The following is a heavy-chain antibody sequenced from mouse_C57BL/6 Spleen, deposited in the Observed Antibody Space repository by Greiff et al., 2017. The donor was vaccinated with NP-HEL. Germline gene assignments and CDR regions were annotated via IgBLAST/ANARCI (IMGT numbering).Heavy chain of an antibody. CDR2: IYPRSGNT. CDR3: ARSQLGFFDY. CDR1: GYNFTSYG. V-gene: IGHV1-81*01. D-gene: IGHD4-1*02. J-gene: IGHJ2*01. Sequence: QVQLQQSGAELARPGASVKLSCTASGYNFTSYGISWVKQRTGQGLEWIGEIYPRSGNTYYNEKFKGKATLTADKSSSTAYMELRSLTSEDSAVYFCARSQLGFFDYWGKGATLTVSS.